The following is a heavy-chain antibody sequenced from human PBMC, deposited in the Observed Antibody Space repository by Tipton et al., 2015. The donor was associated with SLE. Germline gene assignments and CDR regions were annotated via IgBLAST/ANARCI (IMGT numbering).Heavy chain of an antibody. CDR2: IYTSGST. J-gene: IGHJ3*02. CDR1: GGSISSYY. D-gene: IGHD3-22*01. CDR3: ARDGYYDSSGSDAFDI. V-gene: IGHV4-4*07. Sequence: TLSLTCTISGGSISSYYWSWIRLPVGNGLEWIGRIYTSGSTNYNPSLKSRVTISVDTSKNQFSLKLSSVTAADTAVYYCARDGYYDSSGSDAFDIWGQGTMVTVSS.